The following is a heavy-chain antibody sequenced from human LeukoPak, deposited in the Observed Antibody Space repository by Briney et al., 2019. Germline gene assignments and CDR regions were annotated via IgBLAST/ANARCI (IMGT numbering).Heavy chain of an antibody. CDR1: GFAFSNYG. D-gene: IGHD6-13*01. CDR2: IRFDGSNK. J-gene: IGHJ4*02. Sequence: GGSLRLSCAASGFAFSNYGMHWVRQAPGKGLEWVAVIRFDGSNKNYVDSVKGRFTISRDNSKNTLYLQMNSLRAEDTAVYYCAKGSSWLFDYWGQGTLVTVSS. V-gene: IGHV3-33*06. CDR3: AKGSSWLFDY.